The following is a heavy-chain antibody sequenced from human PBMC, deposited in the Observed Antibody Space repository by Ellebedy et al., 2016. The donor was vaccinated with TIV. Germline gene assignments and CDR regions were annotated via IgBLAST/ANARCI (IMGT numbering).Heavy chain of an antibody. D-gene: IGHD3-22*01. CDR2: IMPILDIA. J-gene: IGHJ4*02. V-gene: IGHV1-69*04. CDR3: ARDLLGSADY. Sequence: AASVKVSCKASRGTFSRYALNWVRQAPGQGLEWMGRIMPILDIANYPQKFQGRVTITADKSTSTAYMELRSLRSEDTAVYYCARDLLGSADYWGQGTLVTVSS. CDR1: RGTFSRYA.